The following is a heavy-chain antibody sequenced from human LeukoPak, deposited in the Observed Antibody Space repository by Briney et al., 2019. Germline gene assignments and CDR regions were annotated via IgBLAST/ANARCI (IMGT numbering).Heavy chain of an antibody. Sequence: GGSLRLSCAASGFTFSSYAMHWVRQAPGNGLEWVAVISYDGSNKYYADSVKGRFTISRDNSKNTLYLQMNSLRAEDTAVYYCARDSQRDYDILSFLDYWGQGTLVTVSS. CDR1: GFTFSSYA. CDR2: ISYDGSNK. CDR3: ARDSQRDYDILSFLDY. D-gene: IGHD3-9*01. J-gene: IGHJ4*02. V-gene: IGHV3-30*04.